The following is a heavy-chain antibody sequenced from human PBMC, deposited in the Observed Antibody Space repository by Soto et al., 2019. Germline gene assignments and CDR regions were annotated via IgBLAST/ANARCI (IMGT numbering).Heavy chain of an antibody. CDR3: ARDRKLVWDHFDY. J-gene: IGHJ4*02. CDR2: ISYDGSNK. D-gene: IGHD3-16*01. Sequence: QVQLVESGGGVVQPGRSLRLSCAASGFTFSSYAMHWVRQAPGKGLEWVAVISYDGSNKYYADSVKGRFTISRDNSKNTLYLQMNSLRAEDTAVYYCARDRKLVWDHFDYWGQGTLVTVSS. V-gene: IGHV3-30-3*01. CDR1: GFTFSSYA.